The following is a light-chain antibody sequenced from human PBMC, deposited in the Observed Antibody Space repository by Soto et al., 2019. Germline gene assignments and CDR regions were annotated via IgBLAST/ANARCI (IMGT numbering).Light chain of an antibody. Sequence: EIVLAQSPGTLSLSPGERATLACRASQSVSSNYLAWYQQKSGQAPRLLIYGASSRATGIPDRFSGSGSGTDFTLTTSKLEPEDFAVYYCQQYVNSPYAFGQGTELEI. CDR2: GAS. V-gene: IGKV3-20*01. CDR1: QSVSSNY. CDR3: QQYVNSPYA. J-gene: IGKJ2*01.